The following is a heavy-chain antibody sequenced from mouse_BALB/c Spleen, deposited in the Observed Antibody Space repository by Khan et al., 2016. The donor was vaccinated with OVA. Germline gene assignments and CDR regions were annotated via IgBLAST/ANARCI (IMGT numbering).Heavy chain of an antibody. D-gene: IGHD1-3*01. Sequence: EVELVESGGDLVKPGGSLKLSCAASGFTFSSYGMSWVRQTPDKRLEWVATISSGGSYTYYPDSVKGRFTISRDNAKNTLYLQMSSLKSEDTAMYYCARHNSPASFAYWGQGTLVTVSA. CDR1: GFTFSSYG. V-gene: IGHV5-6*01. J-gene: IGHJ3*01. CDR2: ISSGGSYT. CDR3: ARHNSPASFAY.